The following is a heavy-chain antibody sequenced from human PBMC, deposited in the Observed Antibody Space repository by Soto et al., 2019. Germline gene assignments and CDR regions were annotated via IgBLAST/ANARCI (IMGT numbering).Heavy chain of an antibody. Sequence: QVQLQESGPGLVKPSETLSLTCTVSGGSISSYYWSWIRQPPGKGLEWIGYIYYSGSTNYNPSLNSPVTISVDTSKHQSSLKLSSVTAADTAVYYCARVYGDYLYFWGQGTLVTVSS. CDR3: ARVYGDYLYF. CDR2: IYYSGST. D-gene: IGHD4-17*01. J-gene: IGHJ4*02. V-gene: IGHV4-59*01. CDR1: GGSISSYY.